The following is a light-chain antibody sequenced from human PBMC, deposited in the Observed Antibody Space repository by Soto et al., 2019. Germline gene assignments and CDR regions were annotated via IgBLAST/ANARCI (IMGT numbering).Light chain of an antibody. Sequence: TRSPGTLSLSPGERATISYSAIQSISSTYLAWYQQKPGQAPRLLIYGASSRATGIPDRFSGSGSGTDFTLTISRLEPEDFVVYYCQHYDTSPLYTFGQGTRLEI. CDR1: QSISSTY. CDR2: GAS. J-gene: IGKJ5*01. V-gene: IGKV3-20*01. CDR3: QHYDTSPLYT.